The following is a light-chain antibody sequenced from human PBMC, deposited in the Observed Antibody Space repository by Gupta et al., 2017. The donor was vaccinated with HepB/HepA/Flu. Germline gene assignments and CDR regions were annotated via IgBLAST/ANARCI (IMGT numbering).Light chain of an antibody. CDR1: QSVGTY. V-gene: IGKV3-15*01. CDR2: DAS. J-gene: IGKJ1*01. Sequence: IVLTQSPATLSVSPGETATLSCRASQSVGTYLAWYQQRPGQAPRLLMFDASIRSAGIPGRFSGSGSGTEFTLTISSLQSEDSALYYCQQDDDSPRAFGQGTKVEIK. CDR3: QQDDDSPRA.